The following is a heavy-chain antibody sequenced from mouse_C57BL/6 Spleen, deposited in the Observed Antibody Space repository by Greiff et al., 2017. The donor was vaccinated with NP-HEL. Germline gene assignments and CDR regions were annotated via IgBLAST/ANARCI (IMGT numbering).Heavy chain of an antibody. D-gene: IGHD4-1*01. CDR2: INPSSGYT. Sequence: QVHVKQSGAELAKPGASVKLSCKASGYTFTSYWLHWVKQRPGQGLEWIGYINPSSGYTKYNQTLKDKSTLTADKSSSPAYMQLSSLTYEDSAVYYCAREGLGGVRFAYWGQGTLVTVSA. V-gene: IGHV1-7*01. CDR1: GYTFTSYW. J-gene: IGHJ3*01. CDR3: AREGLGGVRFAY.